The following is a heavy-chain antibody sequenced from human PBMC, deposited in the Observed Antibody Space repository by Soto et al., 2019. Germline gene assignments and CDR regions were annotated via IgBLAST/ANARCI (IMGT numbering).Heavy chain of an antibody. CDR1: GFTFSNAW. Sequence: GSLRLPCAGSGFTFSNAWMSWVRQAPGKGLEWVGRIKSKTDGVTTDYAAPVKGRFTISRDDSKKTLYLQMNSLKTEDTAVYYCTTLQLERPSYWGQGTLVTVYS. CDR2: IKSKTDGVTT. CDR3: TTLQLERPSY. V-gene: IGHV3-15*01. D-gene: IGHD1-1*01. J-gene: IGHJ4*02.